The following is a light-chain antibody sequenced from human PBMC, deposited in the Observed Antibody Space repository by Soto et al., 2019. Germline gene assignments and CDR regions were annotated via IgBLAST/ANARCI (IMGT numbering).Light chain of an antibody. CDR2: GNS. J-gene: IGLJ3*02. CDR3: QSYDSSLSGWV. Sequence: QSVLTQPPSVSGAPGQRVTISCTGSSSNIGAGYDVHWYQQLPGTAPKLLIYGNSNRPSGVPDRFSGSKSGTSASLAITGPQAEDDADYYCQSYDSSLSGWVFGGGTQLTVL. CDR1: SSNIGAGYD. V-gene: IGLV1-40*01.